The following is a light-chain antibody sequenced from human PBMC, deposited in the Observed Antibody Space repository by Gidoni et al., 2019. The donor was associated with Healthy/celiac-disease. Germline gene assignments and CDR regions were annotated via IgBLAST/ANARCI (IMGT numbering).Light chain of an antibody. CDR1: SLRSYY. CDR2: GKN. J-gene: IGLJ2*01. Sequence: VALGQTVRITCQGDSLRSYYASWYQQKPGQAPVLVIYGKNNRPSGIPDRFSGSSSGNTASLTITGAQAEDEADYYCNSRDSSGNHLGVFGGGTKLTVL. V-gene: IGLV3-19*01. CDR3: NSRDSSGNHLGV.